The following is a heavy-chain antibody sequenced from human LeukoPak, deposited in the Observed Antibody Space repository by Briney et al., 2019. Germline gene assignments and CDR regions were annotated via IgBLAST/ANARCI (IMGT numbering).Heavy chain of an antibody. Sequence: GGSLRLSCAASGFTFSSYEMNWVRQAPGKGLEWVSYISNSGSTIYYADSVKGRFTISRDNAKNSLYLQMNSLRAEDTAVYYCARSSGSPPFNYFDYWGQGTLVTVSS. CDR2: ISNSGSTI. CDR3: ARSSGSPPFNYFDY. J-gene: IGHJ4*02. D-gene: IGHD1-26*01. CDR1: GFTFSSYE. V-gene: IGHV3-48*03.